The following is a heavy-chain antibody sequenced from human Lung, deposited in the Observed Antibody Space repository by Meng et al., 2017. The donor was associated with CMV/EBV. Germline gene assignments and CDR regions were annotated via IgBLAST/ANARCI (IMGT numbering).Heavy chain of an antibody. D-gene: IGHD5-18*01. CDR3: ARDWGYSYGPD. Sequence: GGSLRLSCAASGFTFSNYWMSWVRQAPGKGLEWVANIKQNGSEKYYVDSVKGRFTISRDNAKNSLYLQMNSLRAEDTAVYYCARDWGYSYGPDWGHGTLVTVSS. J-gene: IGHJ4*01. CDR2: IKQNGSEK. V-gene: IGHV3-7*01. CDR1: GFTFSNYW.